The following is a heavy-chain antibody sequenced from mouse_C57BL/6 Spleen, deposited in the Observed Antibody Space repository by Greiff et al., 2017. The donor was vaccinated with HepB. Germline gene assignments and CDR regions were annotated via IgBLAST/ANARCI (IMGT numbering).Heavy chain of an antibody. V-gene: IGHV1-50*01. D-gene: IGHD2-4*01. CDR2: IDPSDSYT. Sequence: QVQLKQPGAELVKPGASVKLSCKASGYTFTSYWMQWVKQRPGQGLEWIGEIDPSDSYTNYNQKFKGKATLTVDTSSSTAYMQLSSLTSEDSAVYYCARRRSLGGYDYDEDYWGQGTTLTVSS. CDR1: GYTFTSYW. J-gene: IGHJ2*01. CDR3: ARRRSLGGYDYDEDY.